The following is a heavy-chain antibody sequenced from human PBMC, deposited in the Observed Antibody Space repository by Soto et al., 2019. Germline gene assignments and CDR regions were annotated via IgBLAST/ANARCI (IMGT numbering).Heavy chain of an antibody. CDR1: GFTFSSYG. CDR2: ISYDGSNK. V-gene: IGHV3-30*18. CDR3: AKDERDGIAAAGKRSALDY. J-gene: IGHJ4*02. Sequence: GGSLRLSCAASGFTFSSYGMHWVRQAPGKGLEWVAVISYDGSNKYYADSVKGRFTISRDNSKNTLYLQMNSLRAEDTAVYYCAKDERDGIAAAGKRSALDYWGQGTLVTVSS. D-gene: IGHD6-13*01.